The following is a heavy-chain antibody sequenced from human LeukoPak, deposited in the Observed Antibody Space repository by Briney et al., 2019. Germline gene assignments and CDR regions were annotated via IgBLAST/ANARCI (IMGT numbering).Heavy chain of an antibody. J-gene: IGHJ5*02. Sequence: SETLSLTCTISGGSISSGSYYWSWIRQPAGKGLEWIGRIYTSGSTNYNPSLKSRVTISVDTSKKQLSLQLSSVTAADTAVYYCARTNIGPAGSWFDPWGQGTLVTVSS. CDR2: IYTSGST. CDR1: GGSISSGSYY. CDR3: ARTNIGPAGSWFDP. V-gene: IGHV4-61*02. D-gene: IGHD6-13*01.